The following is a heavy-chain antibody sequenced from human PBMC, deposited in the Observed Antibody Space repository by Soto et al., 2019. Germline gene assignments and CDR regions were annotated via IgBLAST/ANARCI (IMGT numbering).Heavy chain of an antibody. Sequence: PGGSLRLSCAASGFTFSDYYMSWIRQAPGKGLEWVSYISSSSSYTNYADSVKGRFTISRDNAKNSLYLQMNSLRAEDTAVYYCAKQSRPPGILTGYYLRFDIWGQGTMVT. D-gene: IGHD3-9*01. CDR2: ISSSSSYT. V-gene: IGHV3-11*03. CDR1: GFTFSDYY. CDR3: AKQSRPPGILTGYYLRFDI. J-gene: IGHJ3*02.